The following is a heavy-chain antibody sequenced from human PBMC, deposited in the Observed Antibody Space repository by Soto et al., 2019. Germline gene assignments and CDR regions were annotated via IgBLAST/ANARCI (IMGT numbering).Heavy chain of an antibody. Sequence: ASVKVSCKXSGYNFTNYDVNWVRQAPGQGLEWMGWINSYSGNTDYAQKFQGRVSLTTDTSTTTAYMELRSLRSDDTAVYYCARKPLAVGGLSYYGMDVWGQGTTVTVSS. CDR1: GYNFTNYD. D-gene: IGHD6-19*01. J-gene: IGHJ6*02. V-gene: IGHV1-18*04. CDR2: INSYSGNT. CDR3: ARKPLAVGGLSYYGMDV.